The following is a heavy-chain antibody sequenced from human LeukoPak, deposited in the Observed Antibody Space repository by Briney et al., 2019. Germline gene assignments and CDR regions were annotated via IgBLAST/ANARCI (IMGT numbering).Heavy chain of an antibody. J-gene: IGHJ4*02. Sequence: PGGSLRLSCAASGFTFSSYSMNWVRQAPGKGLEWVSSISGSSSYIYYADSVKGRFTISRDNAKNSLYLQMNSLRAEDTAVYYCARAILTTVTSYFDYWGQGTLVTVSS. CDR3: ARAILTTVTSYFDY. D-gene: IGHD4-17*01. V-gene: IGHV3-21*01. CDR1: GFTFSSYS. CDR2: ISGSSSYI.